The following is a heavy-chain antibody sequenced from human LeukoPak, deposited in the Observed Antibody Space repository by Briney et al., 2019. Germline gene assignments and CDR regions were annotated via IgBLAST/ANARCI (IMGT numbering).Heavy chain of an antibody. Sequence: GRSLRLSCAASGFTFSSHVMHWVRQAPGKGLEWVTVISYDGSNKYYADSVKGRFTVSRDNSKTTLYLQMNSLRPEDTAVYYCARGPIAYGSGYFHYRFDYWGQGTLVTVSS. CDR3: ARGPIAYGSGYFHYRFDY. J-gene: IGHJ4*02. CDR1: GFTFSSHV. V-gene: IGHV3-30-3*01. D-gene: IGHD3-3*01. CDR2: ISYDGSNK.